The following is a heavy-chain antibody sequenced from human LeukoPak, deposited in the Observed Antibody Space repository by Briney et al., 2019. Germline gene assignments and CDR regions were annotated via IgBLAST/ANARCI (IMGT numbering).Heavy chain of an antibody. J-gene: IGHJ3*02. D-gene: IGHD2-2*01. V-gene: IGHV4-39*01. CDR2: IYYSGST. Sequence: PSETLSLTCTVSGGSISSSSYYWGWIRQPPGKGLEWIGSIYYSGSTYYNPSLKSRVTISVDTSKNQFSLKLSSVTAADTAVYYCARLVPANDAFDIWGQGTMVTVSS. CDR3: ARLVPANDAFDI. CDR1: GGSISSSSYY.